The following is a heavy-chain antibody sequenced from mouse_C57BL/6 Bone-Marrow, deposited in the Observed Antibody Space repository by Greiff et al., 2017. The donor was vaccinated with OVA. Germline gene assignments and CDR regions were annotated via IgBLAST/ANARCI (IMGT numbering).Heavy chain of an antibody. Sequence: EVKLVESGGGLVQPGGSLKLSCAASGFTFSDYGMAWVRQAPRKGPEWVAFISNLAYSIYYADTVTGRFTISRENAKNTLYLEMSSLRSEDTAMYYCARSYNGNYFDYWGQGTTLTVSS. CDR3: ARSYNGNYFDY. D-gene: IGHD2-12*01. V-gene: IGHV5-15*01. J-gene: IGHJ2*01. CDR2: ISNLAYSI. CDR1: GFTFSDYG.